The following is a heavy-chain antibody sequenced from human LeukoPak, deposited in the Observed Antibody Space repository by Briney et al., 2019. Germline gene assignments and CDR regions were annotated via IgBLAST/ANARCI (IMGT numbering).Heavy chain of an antibody. Sequence: ASVKVSCKASGYTFTGYYMHWVRQAPGQGLEWMGWINPNSGGTNYAQKFQGRVTMTRDTSISTAYMELRSLRSDDTAVYYCAFSRYYLQGSYYYMDVWGKGTTVTVSS. CDR1: GYTFTGYY. CDR3: AFSRYYLQGSYYYMDV. V-gene: IGHV1-2*02. CDR2: INPNSGGT. D-gene: IGHD2/OR15-2a*01. J-gene: IGHJ6*03.